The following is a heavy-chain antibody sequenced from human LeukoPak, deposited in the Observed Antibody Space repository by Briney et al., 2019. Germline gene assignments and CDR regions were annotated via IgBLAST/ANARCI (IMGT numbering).Heavy chain of an antibody. CDR2: ISAYNGNT. Sequence: ASVKVSCKASGGTFSSYAISWVRQAPGQGLEWMGWISAYNGNTNYAQKLQGRVTMTTDTSTSTAYMELRSLRSDDTAVYYCARVSYCSSTSCSYYYYGMDVWGQGTTATVSS. CDR3: ARVSYCSSTSCSYYYYGMDV. CDR1: GGTFSSYA. V-gene: IGHV1-18*01. D-gene: IGHD2-2*01. J-gene: IGHJ6*02.